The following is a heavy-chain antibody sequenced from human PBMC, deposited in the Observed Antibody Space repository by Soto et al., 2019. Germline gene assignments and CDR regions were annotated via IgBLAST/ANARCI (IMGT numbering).Heavy chain of an antibody. J-gene: IGHJ4*02. Sequence: SVKVSCKASGYTFTSYDINWVRQATGQGLEWMGGMNPNFGTANYAQKFQGRVTITADESTSTAYMELSSLRSEDTAVYYCARDLGYYDSSGTLGYWGQGTLVTVSS. CDR2: MNPNFGTA. V-gene: IGHV1-69*13. D-gene: IGHD3-22*01. CDR1: GYTFTSYD. CDR3: ARDLGYYDSSGTLGY.